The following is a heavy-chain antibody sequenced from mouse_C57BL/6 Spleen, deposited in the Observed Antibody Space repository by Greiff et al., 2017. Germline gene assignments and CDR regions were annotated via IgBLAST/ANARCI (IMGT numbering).Heavy chain of an antibody. Sequence: VQLQQPGAELVRPGASVKLSCKASGYTFTSYWMDWVKQRPIQGLEWIGNIDPSDSETNYNEKFKGKATLTGDKASSTAYMQLSSLTSEDSAVYYCARYSSCALDYWGQGTSVTVSS. J-gene: IGHJ4*01. CDR2: IDPSDSET. CDR3: ARYSSCALDY. V-gene: IGHV1-52*01. CDR1: GYTFTSYW.